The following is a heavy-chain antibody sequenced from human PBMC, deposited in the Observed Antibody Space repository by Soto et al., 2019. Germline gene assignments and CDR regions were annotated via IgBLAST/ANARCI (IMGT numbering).Heavy chain of an antibody. CDR2: INHNSGDT. CDR3: ARGFYYDSGYWAAFDL. D-gene: IGHD3-22*01. V-gene: IGHV1-2*02. CDR1: GYTFTGYY. J-gene: IGHJ3*01. Sequence: ASVKVSCKASGYTFTGYYMHWVRQAPGQGLEWMGWINHNSGDTNYAQKFQGRVIMTRDTSISTAYMELSGLRSDDTAVYYCARGFYYDSGYWAAFDLWGQGTMVTVSS.